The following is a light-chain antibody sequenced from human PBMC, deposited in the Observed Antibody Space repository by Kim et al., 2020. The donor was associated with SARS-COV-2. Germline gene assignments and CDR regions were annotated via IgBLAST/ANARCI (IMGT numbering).Light chain of an antibody. CDR2: DAS. Sequence: SASVGDRVTITCRASQSVDNWVAWYQQKSGKAPKLLIFDASTLESGVPSRFSGSGSGTEFTLTISRLDPDDFATYYCQQYDTKRTFGQGTKVDI. CDR3: QQYDTKRT. V-gene: IGKV1-5*01. J-gene: IGKJ1*01. CDR1: QSVDNW.